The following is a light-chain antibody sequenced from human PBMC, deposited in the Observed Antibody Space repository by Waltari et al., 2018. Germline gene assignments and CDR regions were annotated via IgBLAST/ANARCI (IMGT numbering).Light chain of an antibody. Sequence: QSVLTQPPSVSGAPGQRVTISCTGSSSNIGAGYDVHWYQQLPGTAPKLLIYHNNNRPARVPARFSGSKSGTSASLAITGLQAEDEADYYCQSYDGSLGGAVFGGGTQLTVL. J-gene: IGLJ7*01. CDR3: QSYDGSLGGAV. CDR1: SSNIGAGYD. V-gene: IGLV1-40*01. CDR2: HNN.